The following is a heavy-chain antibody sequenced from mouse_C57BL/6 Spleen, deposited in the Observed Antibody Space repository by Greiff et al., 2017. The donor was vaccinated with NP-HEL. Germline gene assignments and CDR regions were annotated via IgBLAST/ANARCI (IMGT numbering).Heavy chain of an antibody. J-gene: IGHJ2*01. D-gene: IGHD1-1*01. CDR1: GFTFSDYY. Sequence: EVKLVESEGGLVQPGSSMKLSCTASGFTFSDYYMAWVRQVPEKGLEWVANINYDGSSTYYLDSLKSRFIISRDNAKYILYLQMSSLKSEDIATYYCARESYYGRLDYWGQGTTLTVSS. V-gene: IGHV5-16*01. CDR2: INYDGSST. CDR3: ARESYYGRLDY.